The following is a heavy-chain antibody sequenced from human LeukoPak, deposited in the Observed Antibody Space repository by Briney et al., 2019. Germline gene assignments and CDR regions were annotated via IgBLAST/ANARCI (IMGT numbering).Heavy chain of an antibody. CDR3: AKMWIAVAVGY. CDR2: ISGSGGST. J-gene: IGHJ4*02. CDR1: GFTFSSYS. D-gene: IGHD6-19*01. Sequence: GGSLRLSCAASGFTFSSYSMNWVRQAPGKGLEWVSAISGSGGSTYYADSVKGRFTISRDNAKNTLYLQMNSLRAEDTAVYYCAKMWIAVAVGYWGQGTLVTVSS. V-gene: IGHV3-23*01.